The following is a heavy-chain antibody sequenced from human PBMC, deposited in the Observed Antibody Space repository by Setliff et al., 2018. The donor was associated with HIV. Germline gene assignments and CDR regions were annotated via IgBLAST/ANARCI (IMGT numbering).Heavy chain of an antibody. V-gene: IGHV1-2*02. J-gene: IGHJ4*02. D-gene: IGHD1-1*01. Sequence: ASVKVSCKASGYRFTDYCMVWVRQAPGQGLEWMGWMNPNSGDTNYAQVRDRVTMTRDTSISTVYMELSGLTSDDTAVYFCARQLSNSLDHWGQGTPVTVSS. CDR2: MNPNSGDT. CDR1: GYRFTDYC. CDR3: ARQLSNSLDH.